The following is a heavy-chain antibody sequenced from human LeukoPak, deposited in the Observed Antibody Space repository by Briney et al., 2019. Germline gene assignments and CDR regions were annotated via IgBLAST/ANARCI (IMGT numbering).Heavy chain of an antibody. Sequence: ASVKVSCKASGYTFTGYYMHWVRQAPGQGLEWMGWINPNSGGTNYAQKFQGWVTMTRDTSIGTACMELSRLRSDDTAVYYCARDQRYYYGSGAFDPWGQGTLVTVSS. V-gene: IGHV1-2*04. CDR3: ARDQRYYYGSGAFDP. CDR2: INPNSGGT. D-gene: IGHD3-10*01. J-gene: IGHJ5*02. CDR1: GYTFTGYY.